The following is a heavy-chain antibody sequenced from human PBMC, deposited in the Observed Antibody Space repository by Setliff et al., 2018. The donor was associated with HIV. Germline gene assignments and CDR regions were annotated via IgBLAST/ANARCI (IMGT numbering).Heavy chain of an antibody. D-gene: IGHD1-1*01. CDR1: GGTFKNLA. V-gene: IGHV1-69*13. Sequence: SVKVSCKASGGTFKNLAISWVRQAPGQGLEWMGGVIPSFATANHAQKFQGRITITADELTSTVYMDLNSLKSEDSAVYYCANPHDGGAFDVWGQGTAVTVSS. CDR3: ANPHDGGAFDV. J-gene: IGHJ3*01. CDR2: VIPSFATA.